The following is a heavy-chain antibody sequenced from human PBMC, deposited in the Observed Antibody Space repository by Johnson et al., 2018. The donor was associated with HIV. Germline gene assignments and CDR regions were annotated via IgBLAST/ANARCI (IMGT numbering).Heavy chain of an antibody. D-gene: IGHD6-13*01. J-gene: IGHJ3*02. Sequence: QVQLVDSGGGLVKPGGSLRLSCAASGFTFSDYYMSWIRQAPGKGLEWVSYISSSGSPIYYADSVQGRFTLSRDNAKNSLYLQMNSLRAEDTALYYCARGGYSSSWPDPDAFDIWGQGTMVTVSS. CDR3: ARGGYSSSWPDPDAFDI. V-gene: IGHV3-11*01. CDR1: GFTFSDYY. CDR2: ISSSGSPI.